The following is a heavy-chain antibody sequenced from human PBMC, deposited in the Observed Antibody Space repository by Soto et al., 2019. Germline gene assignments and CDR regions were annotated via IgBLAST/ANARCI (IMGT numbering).Heavy chain of an antibody. CDR2: ISSSSSTI. CDR3: AREDYGDRGDY. Sequence: EVQLVESGGGLVQPGGSLRLSCAASGFTFSSYSMNWVRQAPGKGLEWVSYISSSSSTIYYADSVKGRFTISRDNAKNSLYLQMNSPRDEDTAVYYCAREDYGDRGDYWGQGTLVTVSS. J-gene: IGHJ4*02. CDR1: GFTFSSYS. V-gene: IGHV3-48*02. D-gene: IGHD4-17*01.